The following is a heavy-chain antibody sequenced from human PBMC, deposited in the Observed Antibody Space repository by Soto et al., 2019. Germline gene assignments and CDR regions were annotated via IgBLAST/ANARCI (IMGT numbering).Heavy chain of an antibody. Sequence: VQLLESGGGLVQPGGSLRLSCAASGFTFRDYAMNWVRQAPGKGPEWVSDISGSGDSARYVDSVRGRFTISRDNSRNTLYLQMNSLRVDDTAVYYCGKERRGSGWSVCNYWGQGTLVTVSS. CDR2: ISGSGDSA. D-gene: IGHD6-19*01. J-gene: IGHJ4*02. CDR1: GFTFRDYA. CDR3: GKERRGSGWSVCNY. V-gene: IGHV3-23*01.